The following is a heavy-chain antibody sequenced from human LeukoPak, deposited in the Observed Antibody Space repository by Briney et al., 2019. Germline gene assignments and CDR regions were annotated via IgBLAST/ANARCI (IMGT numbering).Heavy chain of an antibody. J-gene: IGHJ5*02. D-gene: IGHD6-13*01. V-gene: IGHV3-23*01. Sequence: PGGSLRLSCAASGLTFSSSGMSWVRQAPGKGLEWVSTISGSGSSTYYADSVKGRFTISRDNSKNTLYLQMNSLRAEDTAIYYCAKRDSSNMAYFDPWGQGTLVTVSS. CDR1: GLTFSSSG. CDR2: ISGSGSST. CDR3: AKRDSSNMAYFDP.